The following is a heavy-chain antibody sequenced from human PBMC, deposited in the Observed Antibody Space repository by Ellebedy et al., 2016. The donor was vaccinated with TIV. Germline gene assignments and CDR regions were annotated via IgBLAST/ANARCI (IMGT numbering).Heavy chain of an antibody. CDR1: GGSISSSSYY. Sequence: MPSETLSLTCAVSGGSISSSSYYWGWIRQPPGKGLEWIGCIFYSGNTYYNPSLKSRLTISVDTSKNQFPLKLSSVTAADTAVYYCARILRAGSDGDYFDYWGQGTQVTASS. V-gene: IGHV4-39*06. D-gene: IGHD3-3*01. CDR2: IFYSGNT. CDR3: ARILRAGSDGDYFDY. J-gene: IGHJ4*02.